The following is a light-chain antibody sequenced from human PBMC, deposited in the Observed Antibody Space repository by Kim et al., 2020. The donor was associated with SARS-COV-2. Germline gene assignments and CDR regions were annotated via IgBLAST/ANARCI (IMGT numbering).Light chain of an antibody. CDR1: QDISNY. V-gene: IGKV1-33*01. CDR2: DAS. J-gene: IGKJ3*01. CDR3: QQYDNLFT. Sequence: SASVGDRVTITCQASQDISNYLKWYQQKPGKAPKLLIYDASNLETGVPSRFSGSGSGTDFTFTISSLQPEDIATYYCQQYDNLFTFGPGTKVDIK.